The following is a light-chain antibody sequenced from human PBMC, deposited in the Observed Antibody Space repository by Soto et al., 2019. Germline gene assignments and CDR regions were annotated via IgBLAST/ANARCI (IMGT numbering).Light chain of an antibody. CDR1: QSLLHSNGYNY. CDR3: MQALQTPT. J-gene: IGKJ1*01. V-gene: IGKV2-28*01. Sequence: DIVMTQSPLSLSVTPGEPASISCRSSQSLLHSNGYNYLDWYLQKPGQSPQVLIYVGSNRASGVPDRFSGSGSGTDFTLKISRVEAEDVRVYYCMQALQTPTFGQGTKVDIK. CDR2: VGS.